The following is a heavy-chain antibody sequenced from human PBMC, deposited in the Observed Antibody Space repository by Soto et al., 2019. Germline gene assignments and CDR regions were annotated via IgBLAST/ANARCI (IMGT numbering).Heavy chain of an antibody. Sequence: GGSLRLSCAASGFTVSSNYMSWVRQAPGKGLEWVSVIYSGGSTYYPDSVKGRFTISRDNSKNTLYLQMNSLRAEDTAVYYCARDYLHNWNYVFMDVWGKGTTVTVSS. CDR2: IYSGGST. CDR3: ARDYLHNWNYVFMDV. CDR1: GFTVSSNY. D-gene: IGHD1-7*01. J-gene: IGHJ6*03. V-gene: IGHV3-66*01.